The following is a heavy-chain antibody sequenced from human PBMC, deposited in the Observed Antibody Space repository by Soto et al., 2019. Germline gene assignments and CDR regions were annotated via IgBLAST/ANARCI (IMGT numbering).Heavy chain of an antibody. CDR1: GFALTTSGVG. D-gene: IGHD6-13*01. CDR3: AYRQGYNSNWNSGWFDP. Sequence: QITLKESGPTLVIPTQTLTLTCTFSGFALTTSGVGVGWFRQPPGKALEWLALIYWDDDKRSNPSLKSRLTSTNDTPQNQVVLTMANLDHVDTATHYCAYRQGYNSNWNSGWFDPWGQGTLVTVSS. V-gene: IGHV2-5*02. CDR2: IYWDDDK. J-gene: IGHJ5*02.